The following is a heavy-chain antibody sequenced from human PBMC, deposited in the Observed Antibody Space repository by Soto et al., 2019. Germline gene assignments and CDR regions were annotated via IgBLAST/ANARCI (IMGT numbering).Heavy chain of an antibody. Sequence: LRLSCSASGFIFSRFAMHWVRQAPGKGLKYVSAISDNGGGTCYADSVKGRFTISRDNSKNTLYLQMSTLRPEHTAVYYCVKDMYYDFWSGPHDYWGQGTLVTIAS. V-gene: IGHV3-64D*06. J-gene: IGHJ4*02. CDR2: ISDNGGGT. CDR1: GFIFSRFA. CDR3: VKDMYYDFWSGPHDY. D-gene: IGHD3-3*01.